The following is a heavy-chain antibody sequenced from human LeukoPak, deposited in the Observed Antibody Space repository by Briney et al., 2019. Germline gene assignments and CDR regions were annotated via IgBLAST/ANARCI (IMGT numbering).Heavy chain of an antibody. CDR3: ARRHSSSWYYFDY. J-gene: IGHJ4*02. CDR2: IYYSGST. V-gene: IGHV4-59*08. D-gene: IGHD6-13*01. Sequence: SETLSLTCTVSGGSISSYYWSWIRQPPGKGLEWIGYIYYSGSTNYNPSLKSRVTISVDTSKNQFSLKLSSVTAADTAVYYCARRHSSSWYYFDYWGQGTLVTVPS. CDR1: GGSISSYY.